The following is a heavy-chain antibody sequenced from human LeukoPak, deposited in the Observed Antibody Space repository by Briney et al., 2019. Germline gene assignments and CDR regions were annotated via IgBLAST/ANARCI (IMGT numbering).Heavy chain of an antibody. CDR1: GFAFGSYA. V-gene: IGHV3-23*01. CDR3: SKQVDFDPADAFDV. J-gene: IGHJ3*01. CDR2: ISGSDDST. D-gene: IGHD3-9*01. Sequence: GGSLRLSCAASGFAFGSYAVGWVRQAPGKGLEWVSAISGSDDSTYYADSVKGRFTTSRDKSKNTLYLQMNSLRAEDTAVYYCSKQVDFDPADAFDVWGQETLVTVSS.